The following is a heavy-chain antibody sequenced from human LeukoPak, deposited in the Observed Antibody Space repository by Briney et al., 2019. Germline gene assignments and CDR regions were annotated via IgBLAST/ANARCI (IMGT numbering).Heavy chain of an antibody. CDR2: SYYSGST. V-gene: IGHV4-59*01. CDR1: GDSISSYY. CDR3: ARGAKENLLWFGELSSQMGYWFDP. D-gene: IGHD3-10*01. J-gene: IGHJ5*02. Sequence: PSETLSLTCTVSGDSISSYYWTWIRQPPGKGLEWIGCSYYSGSTNYNPSLKSRVTISVDTSKNQFSLKLSSVTAADTAVYYCARGAKENLLWFGELSSQMGYWFDPWGQGTLVTVSS.